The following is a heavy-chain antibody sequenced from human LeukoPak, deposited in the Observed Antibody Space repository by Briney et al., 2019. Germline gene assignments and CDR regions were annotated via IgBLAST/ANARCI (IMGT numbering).Heavy chain of an antibody. CDR3: AKDRCSNGVGCYYYYMDV. CDR1: RFTFSSYG. J-gene: IGHJ6*03. D-gene: IGHD2-8*01. CDR2: IQYDGSNE. V-gene: IGHV3-30*02. Sequence: GGSLRLSCAASRFTFSSYGMHWARQAPGKGLEWVAYIQYDGSNEQYADSVKGRFSISRDSSKNILYLQMNSLRAEDTAVYYCAKDRCSNGVGCYYYYMDVWGKGTTVTISS.